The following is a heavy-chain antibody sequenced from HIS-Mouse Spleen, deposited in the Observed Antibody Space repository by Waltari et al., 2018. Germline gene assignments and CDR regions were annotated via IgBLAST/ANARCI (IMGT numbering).Heavy chain of an antibody. CDR2: INSDGSST. D-gene: IGHD6-6*01. Sequence: EVQLVESGGGLVQPGGSLRLSCAASGFTFRTSWMNWVRQAPGKGLVGVSRINSDGSSTSYADSVKGRFTISRDNAKNTLYLQMNSLRAEDTAVYYCARVGRAYSSLYYFDYWGQGTLVTVSS. J-gene: IGHJ4*02. CDR1: GFTFRTSW. CDR3: ARVGRAYSSLYYFDY. V-gene: IGHV3-74*01.